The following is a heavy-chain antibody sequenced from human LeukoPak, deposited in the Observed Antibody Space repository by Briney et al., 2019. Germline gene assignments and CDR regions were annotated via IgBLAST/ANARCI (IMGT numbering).Heavy chain of an antibody. J-gene: IGHJ4*02. CDR3: ARDSATAYGDYLTY. CDR2: INTDGSYT. CDR1: GFTFSNYW. Sequence: PGGSLRVSCAASGFTFSNYWMHWVRQAPGKGLVWVSRINTDGSYTSYADSVKGRFTISRDNAKDTVYLQMNSLRAEDTAVYYCARDSATAYGDYLTYWGQGTLVSVSS. V-gene: IGHV3-74*01. D-gene: IGHD4-17*01.